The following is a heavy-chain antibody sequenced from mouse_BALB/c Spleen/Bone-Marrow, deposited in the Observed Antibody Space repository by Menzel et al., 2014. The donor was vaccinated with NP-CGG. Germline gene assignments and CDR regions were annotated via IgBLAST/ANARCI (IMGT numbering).Heavy chain of an antibody. D-gene: IGHD2-3*01. CDR3: ARSDGYRAMDY. CDR1: GYAFSNSW. CDR2: IYPGDGDT. Sequence: QVQLQQSGPELVKPGASVKISCKASGYAFSNSWMNWVKQRPGQGLECIGRIYPGDGDTYYNGKFKDKATLTADKSSSTAYMQLSSLTSVDSAVYFCARSDGYRAMDYWGQGTSVTVSS. J-gene: IGHJ4*01. V-gene: IGHV1-82*01.